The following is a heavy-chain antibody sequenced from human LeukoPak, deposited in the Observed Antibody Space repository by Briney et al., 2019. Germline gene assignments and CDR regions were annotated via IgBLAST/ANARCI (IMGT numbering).Heavy chain of an antibody. J-gene: IGHJ3*01. CDR3: AREEHRLAEAGTSAFDL. Sequence: GGSLRLSCVASGFTFSENWMHWVRQAPGKGLAWVSHINRNGGLTNYADSVKGRFTISRDNARNTVYLQMSSLRVEDTAIYFCAREEHRLAEAGTSAFDLGGQGTLVTVSP. D-gene: IGHD6-13*01. CDR1: GFTFSENW. CDR2: INRNGGLT. V-gene: IGHV3-74*01.